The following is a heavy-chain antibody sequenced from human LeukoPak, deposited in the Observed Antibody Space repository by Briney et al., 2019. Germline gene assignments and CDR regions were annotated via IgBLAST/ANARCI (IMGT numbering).Heavy chain of an antibody. V-gene: IGHV4-59*11. CDR1: ADSFSSHY. Sequence: SETPSLTCAVSADSFSSHYWTWIRQPPGKGLEWIGYISYIGSTNYNPSLKSRVTISIDTSKNQFSLKLSSVTAADTAVYYCARDQVTVTKGFDIWGQGTMVSVSS. J-gene: IGHJ3*02. D-gene: IGHD4-17*01. CDR3: ARDQVTVTKGFDI. CDR2: ISYIGST.